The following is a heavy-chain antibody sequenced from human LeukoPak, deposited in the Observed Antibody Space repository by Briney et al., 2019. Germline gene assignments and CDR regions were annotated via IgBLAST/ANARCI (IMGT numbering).Heavy chain of an antibody. V-gene: IGHV1-24*01. D-gene: IGHD3-3*01. Sequence: GASVKVSCKVSGYTLTQLSIHWVRQAPGKGLEWMGGFHPDDGETVYAQRFQGRVTMTEDTSTDTAYTELSSLRSDDTAVYYCATSPLWSGDQHDYWGQGTLVIVSS. J-gene: IGHJ4*02. CDR3: ATSPLWSGDQHDY. CDR1: GYTLTQLS. CDR2: FHPDDGET.